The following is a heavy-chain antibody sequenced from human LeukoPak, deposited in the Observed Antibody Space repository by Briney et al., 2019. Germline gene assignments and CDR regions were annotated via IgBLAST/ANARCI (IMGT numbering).Heavy chain of an antibody. V-gene: IGHV5-51*01. D-gene: IGHD2-2*01. CDR3: AREYCSSNSCFEGFDI. CDR2: ISPGDSDT. J-gene: IGHJ3*02. CDR1: GYSFTSYW. Sequence: GESLKISCKGYGYSFTSYWIAWVRQMPGKGLEWMGIISPGDSDTRYSPSFQGQVTISADKSISTAYLQWSSLKASDTAMYYCAREYCSSNSCFEGFDIWGQGTMVTVSS.